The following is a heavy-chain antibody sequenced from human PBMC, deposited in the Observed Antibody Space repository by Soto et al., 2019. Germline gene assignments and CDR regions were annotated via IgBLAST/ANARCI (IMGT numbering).Heavy chain of an antibody. Sequence: GPSVKVSCKASGYTFTSYGISWVRQAPGQGLEWMGWISAYNGNTNYAQKLQGRVTMTTDTSTSTAYMELRSLRSDDTAVYYCARVDMITFGGGDAFDIWGQGTMVTVSS. CDR1: GYTFTSYG. CDR2: ISAYNGNT. D-gene: IGHD3-16*01. J-gene: IGHJ3*02. V-gene: IGHV1-18*01. CDR3: ARVDMITFGGGDAFDI.